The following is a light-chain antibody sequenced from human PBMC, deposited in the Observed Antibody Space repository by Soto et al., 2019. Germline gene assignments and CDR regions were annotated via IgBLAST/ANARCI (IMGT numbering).Light chain of an antibody. CDR2: AAS. Sequence: DIHMTQSPSSLSASVGYRVTITCRASQTITSDLNWYQQRPGKAPKLLIYAASNLQSGVPSRFSGSGSGTDFTFIISSLQPEDSATYYCQQTYSTPGWTFGQGTKVDIK. J-gene: IGKJ1*01. CDR3: QQTYSTPGWT. V-gene: IGKV1-39*01. CDR1: QTITSD.